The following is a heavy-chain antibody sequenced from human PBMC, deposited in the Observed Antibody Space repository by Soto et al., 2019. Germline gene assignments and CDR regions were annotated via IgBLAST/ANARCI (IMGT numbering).Heavy chain of an antibody. Sequence: SETLSLTCAVYGGSFSGYYWSWIRQPPGKGLEWIGEINHSGSTNYNPSLKSRVTISVDTSKNQFSLKLSSVTAADTAVYYCARGRSYYDYIWGSYRYPFDFDYWGQGALVTVSS. CDR2: INHSGST. J-gene: IGHJ4*02. D-gene: IGHD3-16*02. CDR3: ARGRSYYDYIWGSYRYPFDFDY. V-gene: IGHV4-34*01. CDR1: GGSFSGYY.